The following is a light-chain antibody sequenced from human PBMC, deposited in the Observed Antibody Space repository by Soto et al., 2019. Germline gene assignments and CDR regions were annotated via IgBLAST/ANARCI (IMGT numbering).Light chain of an antibody. CDR3: QKYNSAPRA. CDR2: AAS. J-gene: IGKJ1*01. V-gene: IGKV1-27*01. Sequence: DIQMTQSPSSLSASVGNIVTITCRATQGSSNYLAWYQQKPWKVPKLLIYAASTLQSGVPSRFSGSGSGTDFTLTISSLQPEDVATYYCQKYNSAPRAFGHGTKVEIK. CDR1: QGSSNY.